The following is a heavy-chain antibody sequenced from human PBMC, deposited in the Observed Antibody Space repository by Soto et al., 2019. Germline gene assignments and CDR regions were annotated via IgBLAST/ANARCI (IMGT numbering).Heavy chain of an antibody. CDR3: ARQGFGALHGLVDV. Sequence: QVPLQESGPGLVKPSETLSLSCTVSGGSISNYYWSWFRQTPGKGLEWIGYVHDSWGSNYNPSLKSRVAISREPSTSQFYLKLTSVTATDTAVYYCARQGFGALHGLVDVGGQGTTVTVSS. D-gene: IGHD3-10*01. V-gene: IGHV4-59*08. CDR2: VHDSWGS. CDR1: GGSISNYY. J-gene: IGHJ6*02.